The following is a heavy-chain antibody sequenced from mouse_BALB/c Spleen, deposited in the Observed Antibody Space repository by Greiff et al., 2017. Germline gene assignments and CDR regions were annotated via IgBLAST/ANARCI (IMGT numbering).Heavy chain of an antibody. J-gene: IGHJ3*01. CDR3: ARSRGYGYDPFAY. CDR1: GYAFTNYL. CDR2: INPGSGGT. V-gene: IGHV1-54*01. Sequence: QVQLKESGAELVRPGTSVKVSCKASGYAFTNYLIEWVKQRPGQGLEWIGVINPGSGGTNYNEKFKGKATLTADKSSSTAYMQLSSLTSDDSAVYFCARSRGYGYDPFAYWGQGTLVTVSA. D-gene: IGHD2-2*01.